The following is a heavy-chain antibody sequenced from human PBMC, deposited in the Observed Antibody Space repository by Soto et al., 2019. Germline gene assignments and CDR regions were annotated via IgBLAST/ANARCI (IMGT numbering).Heavy chain of an antibody. CDR1: RFTFSSYW. D-gene: IGHD3-22*01. J-gene: IGHJ4*02. CDR3: ARETWYHDSSGYLEIHYFDN. Sequence: GGSLRLSCAASRFTFSSYWMSWVRQAPGKGLEWVANIKEDGSEKYYVDSVKGRFTISRDNAKKSLYLQMNSLRAEDTAVYYCARETWYHDSSGYLEIHYFDNWGQGTLVTAPQ. CDR2: IKEDGSEK. V-gene: IGHV3-7*01.